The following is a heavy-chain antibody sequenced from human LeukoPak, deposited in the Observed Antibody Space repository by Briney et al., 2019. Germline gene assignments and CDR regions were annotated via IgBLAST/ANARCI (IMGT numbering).Heavy chain of an antibody. D-gene: IGHD3-9*01. J-gene: IGHJ4*02. CDR1: GGTFSSYG. Sequence: GASVKVSCKASGGTFSSYGISWVRQAPGQGLEWVGWIRGDNGNTNYAQKPQGRVTMTTDTSTSTAYMELRSLGSDETAVYYCARVDLLTGYYFFDYWGQGTLVTVSS. CDR2: IRGDNGNT. CDR3: ARVDLLTGYYFFDY. V-gene: IGHV1-18*01.